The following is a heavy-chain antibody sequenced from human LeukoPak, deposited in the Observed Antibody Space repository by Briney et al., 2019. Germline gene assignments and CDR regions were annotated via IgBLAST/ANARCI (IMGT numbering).Heavy chain of an antibody. CDR3: ARGCSGGSCYSVYYYYGMDV. D-gene: IGHD2-15*01. Sequence: GASVKVSCKASGYTFTGYYMHWVRQAPGQGLEWKGWINPNSGGTNYAQKFQGRVTMTRDTSITTAYMELSRLRSDDTAVYYCARGCSGGSCYSVYYYYGMDVWGQGTTVTVSS. V-gene: IGHV1-2*02. CDR1: GYTFTGYY. CDR2: INPNSGGT. J-gene: IGHJ6*02.